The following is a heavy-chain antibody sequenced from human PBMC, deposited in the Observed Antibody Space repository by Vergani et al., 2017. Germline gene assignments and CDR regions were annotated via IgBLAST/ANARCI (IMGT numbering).Heavy chain of an antibody. V-gene: IGHV4-4*02. CDR3: ARDPAPRGYSYGYHFDY. J-gene: IGHJ4*02. D-gene: IGHD5-18*01. CDR2: IYHSGST. Sequence: QVQLQESGPGLVKPSETLSLTCTVSGGSISSSNWWSWVRQPPGKGLEWIGEIYHSGSTNYNPSLKSRVTISVDKSKNQFSLKLSSVTAADTAVYYCARDPAPRGYSYGYHFDYWGQGTLVTVSS. CDR1: GGSISSSNW.